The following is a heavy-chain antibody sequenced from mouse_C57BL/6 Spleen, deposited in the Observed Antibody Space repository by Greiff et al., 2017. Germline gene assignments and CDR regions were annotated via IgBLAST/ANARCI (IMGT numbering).Heavy chain of an antibody. CDR1: GFTFSNYW. CDR2: IRLKSDNYAT. V-gene: IGHV6-3*01. CDR3: TGTTGGDFDY. D-gene: IGHD4-1*02. Sequence: EVKLVESGGGLVQPGGSMKLSCVASGFTFSNYWMNWVRQSPEKGLEWVAQIRLKSDNYATHYAESVKGRFTISRDDSKSSVYLQMNNLRAEDTGIYYCTGTTGGDFDYWGQGTTLTVSS. J-gene: IGHJ2*01.